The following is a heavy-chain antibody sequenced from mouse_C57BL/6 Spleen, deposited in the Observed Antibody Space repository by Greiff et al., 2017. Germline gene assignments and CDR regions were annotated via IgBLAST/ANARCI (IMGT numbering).Heavy chain of an antibody. J-gene: IGHJ2*01. V-gene: IGHV1-64*01. CDR1: GYTFTSYW. CDR3: AIWPIYDGYYVGY. D-gene: IGHD2-3*01. CDR2: IHPNSGSP. Sequence: VQLQQPGAELVKPGASVKLSCKASGYTFTSYWMHWVKQRPGQGLEWIGMIHPNSGSPNYNEKFKSKATLTVAKSSSTASMPLSSLTSEDSAVYYCAIWPIYDGYYVGYGGQGTTLTVSS.